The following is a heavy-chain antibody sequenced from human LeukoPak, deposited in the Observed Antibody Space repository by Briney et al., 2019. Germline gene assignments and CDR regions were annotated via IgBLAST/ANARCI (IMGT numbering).Heavy chain of an antibody. V-gene: IGHV3-23*01. D-gene: IGHD2-21*02. CDR3: AKVVVVTARRGTYYFDY. CDR2: ISISGSKT. CDR1: EFDFSSHA. J-gene: IGHJ4*02. Sequence: GGSLRLSCAASEFDFSSHAMTWVRQAPGKGLEWVSAISISGSKTYYADSVKGRFTISRDNSKNTLYLQMNSLRAEDTAVYYCAKVVVVTARRGTYYFDYWGQGTLVTVSS.